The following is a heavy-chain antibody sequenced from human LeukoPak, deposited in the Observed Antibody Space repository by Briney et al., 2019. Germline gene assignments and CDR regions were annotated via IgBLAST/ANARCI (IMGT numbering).Heavy chain of an antibody. CDR2: INHSGST. Sequence: PSETLSLTCAVYGGSFSGYYWSWIRQPPGKGLEWIGEINHSGSTNYNPSLKSRVTISVDTSKNQFSLKLSSVTAADTAVYYCAGRYYYDSSGYPAFDIWGQGTMVTVSS. CDR1: GGSFSGYY. V-gene: IGHV4-34*01. D-gene: IGHD3-22*01. CDR3: AGRYYYDSSGYPAFDI. J-gene: IGHJ3*02.